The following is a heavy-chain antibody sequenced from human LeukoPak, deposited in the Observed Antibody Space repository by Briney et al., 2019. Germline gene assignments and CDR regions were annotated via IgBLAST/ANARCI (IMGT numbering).Heavy chain of an antibody. CDR1: GYTFTSYY. J-gene: IGHJ3*02. CDR2: INPSGGST. Sequence: ASVKVSCKASGYTFTSYYMHWVRQAPGQGLEWMGIINPSGGSTSYAQKFQGRVTMTRDMSTSTVYMELSSLRSEDTAVYYCAREFLAPDAFDIWGQGTMVTVSS. V-gene: IGHV1-46*01. D-gene: IGHD2/OR15-2a*01. CDR3: AREFLAPDAFDI.